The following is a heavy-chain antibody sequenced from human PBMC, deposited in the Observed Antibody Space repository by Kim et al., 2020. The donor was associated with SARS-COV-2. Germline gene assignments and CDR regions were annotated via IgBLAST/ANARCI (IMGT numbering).Heavy chain of an antibody. D-gene: IGHD1-26*01. Sequence: GGSLRLSCAASGFTFSSYAMSWVRQAPGKGLEWVSGITGSGENTYYADSVKGRFTISRDNSKNTLYLQINSLRVEDTAVYYCVKKKIASIPPVGWGQGTLVTVAS. CDR2: ITGSGENT. J-gene: IGHJ4*02. V-gene: IGHV3-23*01. CDR3: VKKKIASIPPVG. CDR1: GFTFSSYA.